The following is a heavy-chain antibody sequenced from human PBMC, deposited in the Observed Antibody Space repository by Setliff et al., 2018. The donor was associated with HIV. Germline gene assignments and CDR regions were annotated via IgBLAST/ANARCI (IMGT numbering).Heavy chain of an antibody. CDR1: GFTFSSYS. D-gene: IGHD3-10*01. CDR2: ISSSSNYI. J-gene: IGHJ6*02. V-gene: IGHV3-21*01. CDR3: ARVVYYFGSDRPYYYGMDV. Sequence: GGSLRLSCAASGFTFSSYSMNWVRQAPGKGLEWVSSISSSSNYIYYADSVKGRFTISRDNAKNSLYLQMNSLRAEDTAVYYCARVVYYFGSDRPYYYGMDVWGQGTTVTVSS.